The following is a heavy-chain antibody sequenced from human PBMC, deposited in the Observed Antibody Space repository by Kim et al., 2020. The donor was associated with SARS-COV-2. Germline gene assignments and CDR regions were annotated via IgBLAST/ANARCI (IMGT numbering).Heavy chain of an antibody. CDR2: ITCKRSKK. Sequence: GGSLRLSCAASGFTFNNFGMHWVRQAPGKGLEWVALITCKRSKKYYADSVKGRFTISRDSAKNSLYLQMNSLRAEDTAVYFCAKEKSFFMIKFGCEWGCMDVWGQGPTDTVSS. D-gene: IGHD3-16*01. J-gene: IGHJ6*01. V-gene: IGHV3-30*18. CDR1: GFTFNNFG. CDR3: AKEKSFFMIKFGCEWGCMDV.